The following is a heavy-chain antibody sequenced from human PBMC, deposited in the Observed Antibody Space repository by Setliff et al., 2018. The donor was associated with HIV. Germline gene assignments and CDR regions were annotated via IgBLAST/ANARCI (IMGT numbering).Heavy chain of an antibody. CDR3: ARSDLDNGSGYFDYYSYYMDV. D-gene: IGHD3-22*01. Sequence: LPETLSLTCAVYGGSFSAYYWTWIRQPPGKGLEWIGEINHSGSTNYNPSLKSRVTISVDTSKNQFSLKLRSVTAADTAIYYCARSDLDNGSGYFDYYSYYMDVWGRGTTVTVSS. V-gene: IGHV4-34*01. CDR1: GGSFSAYY. J-gene: IGHJ6*03. CDR2: INHSGST.